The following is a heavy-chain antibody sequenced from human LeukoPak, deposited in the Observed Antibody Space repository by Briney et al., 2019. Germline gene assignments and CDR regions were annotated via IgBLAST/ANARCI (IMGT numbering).Heavy chain of an antibody. J-gene: IGHJ4*02. Sequence: GGSLRLSCAASGFTFDDYAMHWVRQAPRKGLEWVSGISWNSGSIGYADSVKCGFNISRDNSKNTLYLQMNSLRAEDTAVYYCAKAKGDLWTHDDYWGQGTLVTVSS. CDR1: GFTFDDYA. D-gene: IGHD3/OR15-3a*01. CDR3: AKAKGDLWTHDDY. V-gene: IGHV3-9*01. CDR2: ISWNSGSI.